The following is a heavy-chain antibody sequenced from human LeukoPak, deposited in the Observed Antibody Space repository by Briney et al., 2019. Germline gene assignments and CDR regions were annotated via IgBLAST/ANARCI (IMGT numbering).Heavy chain of an antibody. CDR2: ISSSSTYT. J-gene: IGHJ4*02. D-gene: IGHD4-17*01. CDR1: GFTFSVYY. CDR3: AIYRSYGDRDY. V-gene: IGHV3-11*06. Sequence: PGGSLRLSCAASGFTFSVYYMSWIRQAPGKGLEWVSYISSSSTYTNYADSVKGRFTISRDNAKNSLYLQMNSLRAEDTAVYYCAIYRSYGDRDYWGQGTLVTVSS.